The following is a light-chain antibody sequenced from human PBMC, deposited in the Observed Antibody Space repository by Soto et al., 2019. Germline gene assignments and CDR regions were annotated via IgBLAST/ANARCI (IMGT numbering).Light chain of an antibody. V-gene: IGKV3-15*01. J-gene: IGKJ1*01. Sequence: EIVMTQSPATLSVSPGERATLSCRASQSVSSNLAWYQQKPGQAPRLLIYGASTRANGSPARFSGSGSGTEFTLTISSLQSEDFAVYYCQQYNNWPRTFGQGTKVEIK. CDR3: QQYNNWPRT. CDR1: QSVSSN. CDR2: GAS.